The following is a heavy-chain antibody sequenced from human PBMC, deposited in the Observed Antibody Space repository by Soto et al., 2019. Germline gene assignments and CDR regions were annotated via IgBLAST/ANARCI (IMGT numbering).Heavy chain of an antibody. V-gene: IGHV4-59*01. CDR2: ISYSRST. Sequence: PSETLSLTCSVSGGSSSSYYWSWIRQAPRKGLEWIGYISYSRSTNYNPSLKSRVTISVDTSKNPFSLKLSSVTAADTAVYYCARMVVTAIPPYYYYCMDVWGQGTTVTVSS. D-gene: IGHD2-21*02. CDR3: ARMVVTAIPPYYYYCMDV. CDR1: GGSSSSYY. J-gene: IGHJ6*02.